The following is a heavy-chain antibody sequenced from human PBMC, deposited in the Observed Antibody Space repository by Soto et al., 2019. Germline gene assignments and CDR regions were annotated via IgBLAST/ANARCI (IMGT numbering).Heavy chain of an antibody. V-gene: IGHV1-18*01. Sequence: ASVKVSCKASGYTFTSYGISWVRQAPGQGLEWMGWISAYNGNTNYAQKLQGRVTMTTDTSTSTAYVELRSLRSDDTAVYYCAKLGDYEMMHYYLGQGTLVTVSS. J-gene: IGHJ4*02. CDR1: GYTFTSYG. D-gene: IGHD4-17*01. CDR3: AKLGDYEMMHYY. CDR2: ISAYNGNT.